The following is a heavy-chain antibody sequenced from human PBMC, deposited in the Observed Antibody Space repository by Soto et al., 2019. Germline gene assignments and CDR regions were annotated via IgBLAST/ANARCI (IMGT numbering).Heavy chain of an antibody. CDR3: ARDFGYCSGGSCYAFDP. CDR1: GFTFSSYG. J-gene: IGHJ5*02. Sequence: GGSLRLSCAASGFTFSSYGMHWVRQAPGKGLEWVAVIWYDGSNKYYADSVKGRFTISRDNSKNTLYLQMNSLRAEDTAVYYCARDFGYCSGGSCYAFDPWGQGALVTV. V-gene: IGHV3-33*01. D-gene: IGHD2-15*01. CDR2: IWYDGSNK.